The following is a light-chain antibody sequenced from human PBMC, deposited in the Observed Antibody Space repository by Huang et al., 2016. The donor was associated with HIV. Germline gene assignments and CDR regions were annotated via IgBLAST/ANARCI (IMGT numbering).Light chain of an antibody. CDR3: QQYGTYPWT. CDR1: QSVSGW. CDR2: GAS. J-gene: IGKJ1*01. Sequence: DILMTQSPLTLSGSVGARVTITCRASQSVSGWLAWYQQTSGKAPKLLIYGASTLERGVPSRFSGSGSGTEFTLTISSLRPDDFATYFCQQYGTYPWTFGQGTKV. V-gene: IGKV1-5*01.